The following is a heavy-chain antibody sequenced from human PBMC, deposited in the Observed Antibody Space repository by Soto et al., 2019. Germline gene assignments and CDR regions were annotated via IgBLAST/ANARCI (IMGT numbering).Heavy chain of an antibody. CDR3: AAYYYDSSGYPAPGFDP. CDR2: IVVGSGNT. J-gene: IGHJ5*02. V-gene: IGHV1-58*01. CDR1: GFTFASSA. D-gene: IGHD3-22*01. Sequence: SVKVSCEASGFTFASSAVQWVRQARGQRLEWIGWIVVGSGNTNYAQKFQERVTITRDMSTSTAYMELSSLRSEDTAVYYCAAYYYDSSGYPAPGFDPWGQGTLVTVSS.